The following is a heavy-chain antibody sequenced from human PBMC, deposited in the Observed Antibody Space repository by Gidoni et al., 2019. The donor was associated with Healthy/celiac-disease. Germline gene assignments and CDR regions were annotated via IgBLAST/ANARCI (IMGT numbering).Heavy chain of an antibody. CDR1: VGSISSGGYA. J-gene: IGHJ4*02. V-gene: IGHV4-30-2*01. Sequence: QLQPQESGSGLVKPSQTLSLTSAVSVGSISSGGYAWSWSRQPPGQGLEWIGYIYHSGSTYDNPSLKSGITISVARSKNQFSLKLSSVTAADTAVYYCARCPRTGGGYFDYWGQGTLVTVSS. CDR3: ARCPRTGGGYFDY. CDR2: IYHSGST. D-gene: IGHD3-10*01.